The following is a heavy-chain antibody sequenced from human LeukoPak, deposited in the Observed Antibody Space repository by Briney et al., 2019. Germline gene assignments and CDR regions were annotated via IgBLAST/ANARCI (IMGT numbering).Heavy chain of an antibody. J-gene: IGHJ5*02. CDR2: INHSGST. CDR1: GGSFSGYY. D-gene: IGHD2-15*01. Sequence: SETLSLTCAVYGGSFSGYYWSWIRQPPGKGLEWIGEINHSGSTNYNPSLKSRVTISVDTSKNQFSLKLSSVTAADTAVYYCARGEGDIVVVVAATRFGPWGQGTLVTVSS. V-gene: IGHV4-34*01. CDR3: ARGEGDIVVVVAATRFGP.